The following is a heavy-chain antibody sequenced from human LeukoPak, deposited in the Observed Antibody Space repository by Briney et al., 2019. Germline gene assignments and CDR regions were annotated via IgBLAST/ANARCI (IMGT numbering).Heavy chain of an antibody. Sequence: GASVKVSCKASGYTFTGYYMHWVRQAPGQGLEWMGWINPNSGGTNYAQKFQGRVTMTRDTSISTAYMELSRLRSDDTAVYYCARTREWDPMNELDYWGQGTLVTVSS. CDR2: INPNSGGT. D-gene: IGHD1-26*01. J-gene: IGHJ4*02. CDR3: ARTREWDPMNELDY. V-gene: IGHV1-2*02. CDR1: GYTFTGYY.